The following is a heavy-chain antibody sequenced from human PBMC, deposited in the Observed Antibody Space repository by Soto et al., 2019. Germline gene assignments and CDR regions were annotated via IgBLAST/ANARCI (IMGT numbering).Heavy chain of an antibody. CDR3: ASGLGIGSNWFDP. V-gene: IGHV1-8*01. Sequence: QVQLVQSGAEVKKPGASVKVSCKASGYTFTSYDINWVRQATGQGLEWMGWMNPNSGNTGYAQKFQGSAPXTXTXXISTAYMELSSLRSEATAVYYCASGLGIGSNWFDPWGQGTLVTVSS. J-gene: IGHJ5*02. CDR2: MNPNSGNT. D-gene: IGHD2-21*01. CDR1: GYTFTSYD.